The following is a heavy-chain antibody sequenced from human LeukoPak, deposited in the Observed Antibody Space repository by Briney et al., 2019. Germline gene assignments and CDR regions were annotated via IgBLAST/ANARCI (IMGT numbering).Heavy chain of an antibody. CDR3: AKEPLPYYSSSYFDY. J-gene: IGHJ4*02. D-gene: IGHD6-13*01. Sequence: PGGSLRLSCAASGFTFSSYGMHWVRQAPGKGLEWVAFIRYGGSNKYYADSVKGRFTISRDNSKNTLYLQMSSLRAEDTAVYYCAKEPLPYYSSSYFDYWGQGTLVTVSS. CDR1: GFTFSSYG. V-gene: IGHV3-30*02. CDR2: IRYGGSNK.